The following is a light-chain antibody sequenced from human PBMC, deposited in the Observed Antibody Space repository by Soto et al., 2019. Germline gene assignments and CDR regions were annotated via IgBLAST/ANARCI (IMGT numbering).Light chain of an antibody. J-gene: IGKJ1*01. CDR3: QQYGSSPVT. CDR2: DAS. CDR1: QSVSSSY. V-gene: IGKV3D-20*01. Sequence: EIVLTQSPATLSLSPGQRATLSCGAGQSVSSSYLAWYQQKPGLAPRLLIYDASSRATGIPDRFSGSGSGTDFTLTISRLEPEDFAVYYCQQYGSSPVTFGQGTKVEIK.